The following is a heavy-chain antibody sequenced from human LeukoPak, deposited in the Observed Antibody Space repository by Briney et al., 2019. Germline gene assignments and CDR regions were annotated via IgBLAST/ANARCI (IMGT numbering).Heavy chain of an antibody. V-gene: IGHV3-23*01. CDR1: GFIISSYA. CDR2: ITGSGGYT. Sequence: GGSLRLSCAASGFIISSYAMSWVRQAPGKGLEWVSTITGSGGYTYYADSVKGRFTISRDNANNSLYLQMNSLRAGDTAVYYCAKEPATRWLATFDYWGQGTLVTVSS. J-gene: IGHJ4*02. CDR3: AKEPATRWLATFDY. D-gene: IGHD6-19*01.